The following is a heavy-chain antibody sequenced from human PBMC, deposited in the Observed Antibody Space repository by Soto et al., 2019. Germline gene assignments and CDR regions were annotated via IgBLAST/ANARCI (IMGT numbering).Heavy chain of an antibody. V-gene: IGHV1-18*01. D-gene: IGHD2-21*02. CDR2: ISAYNGNT. CDR1: GYTFASYG. J-gene: IGHJ6*02. CDR3: AREGGCGGDCYDKKYYYYYYGMDV. Sequence: GASVKVSCKASGYTFASYGISWVRQAPGQGLEWMGWISAYNGNTNYAQKLQGRVTMTTDTSTSTAYMELRSLRSDDTAVYYCAREGGCGGDCYDKKYYYYYYGMDVWGQGTTVTVSS.